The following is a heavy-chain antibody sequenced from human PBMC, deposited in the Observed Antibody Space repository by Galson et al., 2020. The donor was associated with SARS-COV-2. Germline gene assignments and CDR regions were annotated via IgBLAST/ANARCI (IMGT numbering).Heavy chain of an antibody. CDR1: GGSISSYY. CDR2: IYYSGST. CDR3: ARVRSTMVRGPLSYYYGMDV. D-gene: IGHD3-10*01. V-gene: IGHV4-59*01. J-gene: IGHJ6*02. Sequence: SETLSLTCTVSGGSISSYYWSWIRQPPGKGLEWIGYIYYSGSTNYNPSLKSRVTISVDTSKNQFSLKLSSVTAADTAVYYCARVRSTMVRGPLSYYYGMDVWGQGTTVTVSS.